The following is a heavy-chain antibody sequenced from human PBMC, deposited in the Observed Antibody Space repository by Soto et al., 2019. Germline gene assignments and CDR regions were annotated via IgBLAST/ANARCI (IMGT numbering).Heavy chain of an antibody. J-gene: IGHJ4*02. V-gene: IGHV1-18*01. CDR2: IYIDDT. D-gene: IGHD1-1*01. CDR1: GYTFSSYG. Sequence: QVHLVQSGAEVKKPGASVKVSCKASGYTFSSYGFSWMRQAPGQGLEWMGWIYIDDTKYAQNFQGRVTMTTDTFTSTVYMELRSLTSDYTAVYYCARDRDWNLDYWGQGTLVTVSS. CDR3: ARDRDWNLDY.